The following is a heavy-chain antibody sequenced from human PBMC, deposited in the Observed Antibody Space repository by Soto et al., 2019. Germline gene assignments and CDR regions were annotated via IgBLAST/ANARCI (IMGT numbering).Heavy chain of an antibody. CDR1: GFTFSSYA. D-gene: IGHD5-12*01. CDR2: ISGSSGST. Sequence: EVQLLESGGGLVQPGGPLRLSCAASGFTFSSYAMSWVRQAPGKGLEWVSGISGSSGSTYYADSVKGRFTISRDNSKNTLYLQMNSLRAEDTAVYYCAKAHSGYVWGRYYFDYWGQGTLVTVSS. V-gene: IGHV3-23*01. J-gene: IGHJ4*02. CDR3: AKAHSGYVWGRYYFDY.